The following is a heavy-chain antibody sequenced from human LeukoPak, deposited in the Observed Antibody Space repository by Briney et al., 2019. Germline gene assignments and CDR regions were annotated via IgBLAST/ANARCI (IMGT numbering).Heavy chain of an antibody. D-gene: IGHD3-3*02. Sequence: PRASVKVSCKAPGVTFGTYAISWVRQAPGQGLEWMGGIIAVFTTANYAQKFQGRVTITADKSTSTAYMELSSLRSEDTAVYYCARSNGPVLVSPGAPINYYYFYMDVWGKGTTVTVSS. CDR1: GVTFGTYA. CDR3: ARSNGPVLVSPGAPINYYYFYMDV. V-gene: IGHV1-69*06. CDR2: IIAVFTTA. J-gene: IGHJ6*03.